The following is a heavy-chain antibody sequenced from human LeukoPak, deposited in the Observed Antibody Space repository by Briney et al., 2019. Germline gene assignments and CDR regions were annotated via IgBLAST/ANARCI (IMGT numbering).Heavy chain of an antibody. CDR2: ISSSSSYI. V-gene: IGHV3-21*01. J-gene: IGHJ6*03. D-gene: IGHD3-10*01. Sequence: GGSLRLSCAASGFTFSSYSMNWVRQAPGKGLEWVSSISSSSSYIYYADSVKGRFTISRDNAKNSLYLQMNSLRAEDTAVYYCARDGYGSGSRLNYYYYYYMDDWGKGTTVTVSS. CDR3: ARDGYGSGSRLNYYYYYYMDD. CDR1: GFTFSSYS.